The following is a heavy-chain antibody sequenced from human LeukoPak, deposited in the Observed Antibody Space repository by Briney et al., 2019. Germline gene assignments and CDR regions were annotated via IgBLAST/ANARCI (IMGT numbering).Heavy chain of an antibody. Sequence: GGSLRLSCAASGFTFSSYWISSVRQAPGKGLELVANIKEDGSEKYYMHSVKGRFTISRDNAKTSMYLQMNRLSAEDTAVYYCARPAYPRHDSSGYYLEWGQGTLVTVSS. CDR2: IKEDGSEK. J-gene: IGHJ4*02. V-gene: IGHV3-7*01. CDR3: ARPAYPRHDSSGYYLE. CDR1: GFTFSSYW. D-gene: IGHD3-22*01.